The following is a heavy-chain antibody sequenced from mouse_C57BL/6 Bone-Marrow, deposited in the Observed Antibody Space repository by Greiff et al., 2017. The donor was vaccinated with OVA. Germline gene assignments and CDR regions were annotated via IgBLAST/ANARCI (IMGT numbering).Heavy chain of an antibody. CDR3: ARNHGSSFFYAMDY. D-gene: IGHD1-1*01. CDR1: GFSLTSYG. Sequence: VMLVESGPGLVQPSQSLSITCTVSGFSLTSYGVHWVRQSPGKGLEWLGVIWSGGSTDYNAAFISRLSISKDNSKSQVFFKMNSLQADDTAIYYCARNHGSSFFYAMDYWGQGTSVTVSS. J-gene: IGHJ4*01. V-gene: IGHV2-2*01. CDR2: IWSGGST.